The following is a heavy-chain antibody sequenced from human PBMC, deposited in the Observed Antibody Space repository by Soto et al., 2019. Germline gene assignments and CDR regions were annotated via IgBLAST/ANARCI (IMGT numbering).Heavy chain of an antibody. CDR3: ARAATGSYHSAY. CDR1: GYAFTSYG. Sequence: GPEVKKPGASVRVSCMTSGYAFTSYGVNWVRQAPGQGLEWMGWIAPHSGRTTYLPKFQGRVTITADAATNTAYMELGSLSSDDTGIYFCARAATGSYHSAYWGQGTVVTVSS. V-gene: IGHV1-18*04. D-gene: IGHD3-10*01. CDR2: IAPHSGRT. J-gene: IGHJ4*02.